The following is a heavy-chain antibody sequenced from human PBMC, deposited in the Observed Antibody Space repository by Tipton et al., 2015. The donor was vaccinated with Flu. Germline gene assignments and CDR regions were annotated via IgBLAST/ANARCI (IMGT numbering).Heavy chain of an antibody. J-gene: IGHJ4*02. CDR2: ITTSGNTI. CDR3: ARVWGYSYYFDY. Sequence: SLRLSCADSGFTFSSYEMNWVRQAPGKGLEWVSYITTSGNTIYYADSVKGRFTISRDNAKNSLYLQMNSLRAEDTAVYYCARVWGYSYYFDYWGQGTLVTVSS. D-gene: IGHD3-16*01. V-gene: IGHV3-48*03. CDR1: GFTFSSYE.